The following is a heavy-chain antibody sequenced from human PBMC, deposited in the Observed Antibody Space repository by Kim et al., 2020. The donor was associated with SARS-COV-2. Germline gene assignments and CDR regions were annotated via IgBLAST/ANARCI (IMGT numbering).Heavy chain of an antibody. D-gene: IGHD6-19*01. J-gene: IGHJ4*02. Sequence: SVKVSCKASGGTFSSYAISWVRQAPGQGLEWMGRIIPILGIANYAQKFQGRVTITADKSTSTAYMELSSLRSEDTAVYYCARDLGPYSSGWRGNYWGQGTLVTVSS. V-gene: IGHV1-69*04. CDR3: ARDLGPYSSGWRGNY. CDR1: GGTFSSYA. CDR2: IIPILGIA.